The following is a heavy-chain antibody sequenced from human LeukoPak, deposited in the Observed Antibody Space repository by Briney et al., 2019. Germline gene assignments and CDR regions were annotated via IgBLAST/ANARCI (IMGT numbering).Heavy chain of an antibody. CDR1: GFTFSNYG. CDR3: GRVSLYDFWSGSKKTPSGWFDP. D-gene: IGHD3-3*01. Sequence: TGGSLRLSCAASGFTFSNYGMHWVRQAPGKGLEWVAVIWYDGSNKYYADSVKGRFTISRDNSKNTLYLQMNSLRAEDTAVYYCGRVSLYDFWSGSKKTPSGWFDPWGQGTLVTVSS. J-gene: IGHJ5*02. CDR2: IWYDGSNK. V-gene: IGHV3-33*01.